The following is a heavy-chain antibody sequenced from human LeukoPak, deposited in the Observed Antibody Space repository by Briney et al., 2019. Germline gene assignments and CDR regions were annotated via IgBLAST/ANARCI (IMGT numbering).Heavy chain of an antibody. CDR2: INWNGGNT. J-gene: IGHJ4*02. V-gene: IGHV3-20*01. Sequence: GGSLRLSCATSGFSFSSYGMSWVRQAPGKGLEWVSGINWNGGNTGYADSVKGRFTISRDNAKNSLYLQMNSLRAEDTALYHCVRSLNLYDYWGQGTLVTVSS. D-gene: IGHD2-2*02. CDR1: GFSFSSYG. CDR3: VRSLNLYDY.